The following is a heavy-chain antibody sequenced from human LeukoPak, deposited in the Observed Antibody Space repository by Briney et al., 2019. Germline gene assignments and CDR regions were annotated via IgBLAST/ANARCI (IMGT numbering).Heavy chain of an antibody. D-gene: IGHD1-7*01. CDR1: GYTFTSYA. CDR3: ARQNWNYALDAFDI. Sequence: ASVKVSCTASGYTFTSYAMNWVRQAPGQGLEWMGWINTNTGNPTYAQGFTGRFVFSLDTSVSTAYLQISSLKAEDTAVYYCARQNWNYALDAFDIWGQGTMVTVSS. J-gene: IGHJ3*02. V-gene: IGHV7-4-1*02. CDR2: INTNTGNP.